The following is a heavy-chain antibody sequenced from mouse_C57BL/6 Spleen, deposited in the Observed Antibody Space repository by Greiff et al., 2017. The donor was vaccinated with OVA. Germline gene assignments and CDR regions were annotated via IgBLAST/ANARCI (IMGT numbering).Heavy chain of an antibody. J-gene: IGHJ4*01. Sequence: EVKLMESGPGLVKPSQSLSLTCSVTGYSITSGYYWNWIRQFPGNKLEWMGYISYDGSNNYNPSLKNRISITRDTSKNQFFLKLNSVTTEDTATYYCARDPYYGGGDYWGQGTSVTVSS. D-gene: IGHD1-1*01. CDR1: GYSITSGYY. CDR3: ARDPYYGGGDY. CDR2: ISYDGSN. V-gene: IGHV3-6*01.